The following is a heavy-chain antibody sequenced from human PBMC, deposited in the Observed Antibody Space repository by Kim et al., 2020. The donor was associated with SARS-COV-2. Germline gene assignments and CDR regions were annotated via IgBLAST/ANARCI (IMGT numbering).Heavy chain of an antibody. D-gene: IGHD3-10*01. Sequence: NPSLKSRVTISVDTSKNQFSLKLSSVTAADTAVYYCARVLYGSGRRIMDYWGQGTLVTVSS. J-gene: IGHJ4*02. CDR3: ARVLYGSGRRIMDY. V-gene: IGHV4-31*02.